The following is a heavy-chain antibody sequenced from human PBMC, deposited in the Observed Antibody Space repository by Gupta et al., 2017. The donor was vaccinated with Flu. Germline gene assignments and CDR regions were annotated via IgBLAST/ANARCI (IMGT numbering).Heavy chain of an antibody. Sequence: GGPIDSYYWTWIRQPPGKRLEWIGYIYHDGSTNYNPSLKSRIIMSVDKSNKQFSLKLTSLTAADTAVYYWAGSGNYNFYDYWGQGTLVTVSS. CDR1: GGPIDSYY. CDR3: AGSGNYNFYDY. V-gene: IGHV4-59*03. J-gene: IGHJ4*02. D-gene: IGHD6-19*01. CDR2: IYHDGST.